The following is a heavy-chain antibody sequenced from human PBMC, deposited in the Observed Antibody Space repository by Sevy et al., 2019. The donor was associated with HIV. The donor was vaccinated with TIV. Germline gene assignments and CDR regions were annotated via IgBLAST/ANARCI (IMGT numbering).Heavy chain of an antibody. D-gene: IGHD6-13*01. CDR1: GASIRDSSYY. Sequence: SQTLSLTCTVSGASIRDSSYYWAWIRQPPGKGLEWIGNIYSYGETYYNSSLKSRVTISVDTSKNQFSLSLTSVTAANTAIYFCARSMEQQLDAFDIWGQGTMVTVSS. CDR2: IYSYGET. CDR3: ARSMEQQLDAFDI. V-gene: IGHV4-39*01. J-gene: IGHJ3*02.